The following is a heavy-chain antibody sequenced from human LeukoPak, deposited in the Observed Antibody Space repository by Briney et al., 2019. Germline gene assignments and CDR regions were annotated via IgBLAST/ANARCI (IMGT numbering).Heavy chain of an antibody. J-gene: IGHJ6*02. CDR2: INHSGST. D-gene: IGHD6-13*01. CDR3: ARAKSIAAAGPYYYYGMDV. Sequence: SETLSLTCAVYGGSFSGYYWSWIRQPPGKGLEWIGEINHSGSTNYNPSLKSRVTISVDTSKNQFSLKLSSVTAADTAVYYCARAKSIAAAGPYYYYGMDVWGQGTTVTVSS. V-gene: IGHV4-34*01. CDR1: GGSFSGYY.